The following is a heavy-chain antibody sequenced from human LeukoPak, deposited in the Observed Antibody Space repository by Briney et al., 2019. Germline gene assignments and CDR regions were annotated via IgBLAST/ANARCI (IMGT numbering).Heavy chain of an antibody. V-gene: IGHV1-2*02. CDR2: INPNSGGT. CDR3: ARDSGDYDSSGYYG. Sequence: ASVTVSCKASGYTFTGYYMHWVRQAPGQGLEWMGWINPNSGGTNYAQKFQGRVTMTRDTSISTAYMELSRLRSDDTAVYYCARDSGDYDSSGYYGWGQGTLVTVSS. D-gene: IGHD3-22*01. J-gene: IGHJ4*02. CDR1: GYTFTGYY.